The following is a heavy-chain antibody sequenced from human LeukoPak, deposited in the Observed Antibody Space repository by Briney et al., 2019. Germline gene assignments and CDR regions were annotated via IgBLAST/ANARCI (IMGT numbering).Heavy chain of an antibody. Sequence: GGSLRLSCAASGFTFSSHWMHWVRQAPGKGLVWVSGISTDGSRPRYADSVNGRFTISRGNAKNTLYLQMNSLRAEDTAVYFCVRDGQGSTPLDYWGQGTLVIVSS. CDR1: GFTFSSHW. J-gene: IGHJ4*02. V-gene: IGHV3-74*01. CDR3: VRDGQGSTPLDY. D-gene: IGHD2-15*01. CDR2: ISTDGSRP.